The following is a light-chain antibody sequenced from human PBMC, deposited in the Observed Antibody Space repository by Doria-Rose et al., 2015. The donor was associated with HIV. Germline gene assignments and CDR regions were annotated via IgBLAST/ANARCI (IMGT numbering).Light chain of an antibody. V-gene: IGKV3-20*01. J-gene: IGKJ1*01. CDR2: DGS. CDR3: HQYGTSWT. CDR1: QSFSSTY. Sequence: DIVMTQSPGTLSLSPGERATLSCRASQSFSSTYLAWYQQNPVQAPSLLIYDGSTRATGIPDRFSASGSATDFTLAINRLEPEDFALYYCHQYGTSWTFGEGTKVEI.